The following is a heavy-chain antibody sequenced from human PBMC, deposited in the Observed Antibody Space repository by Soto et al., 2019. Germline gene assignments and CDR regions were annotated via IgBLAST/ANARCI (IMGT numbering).Heavy chain of an antibody. Sequence: GGSLRLSCAASGFTFISYGMHWVLQAPGKGLEWVAVISYDGSNKYYADPVKGRFTISRDNPKNTLYLQMNSLRAEDTAVYYCAKDREDILTGYSYYYYGMDVWGQGTTVTVAS. D-gene: IGHD3-9*01. J-gene: IGHJ6*02. V-gene: IGHV3-30*18. CDR3: AKDREDILTGYSYYYYGMDV. CDR2: ISYDGSNK. CDR1: GFTFISYG.